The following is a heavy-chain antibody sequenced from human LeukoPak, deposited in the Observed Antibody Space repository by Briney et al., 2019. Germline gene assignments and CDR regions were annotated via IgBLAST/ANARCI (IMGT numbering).Heavy chain of an antibody. CDR3: ARSGIAAAVSDY. CDR2: VNPNSGGT. J-gene: IGHJ4*02. V-gene: IGHV1-2*06. D-gene: IGHD6-13*01. Sequence: ASVKVSCKASGYTFTGYYMHWVRQAPGQGLEWMGRVNPNSGGTNYAQKFQGRVTMTRDTSISTAYMELSRLRSDDTAVYYCARSGIAAAVSDYWGQGTLVTVSS. CDR1: GYTFTGYY.